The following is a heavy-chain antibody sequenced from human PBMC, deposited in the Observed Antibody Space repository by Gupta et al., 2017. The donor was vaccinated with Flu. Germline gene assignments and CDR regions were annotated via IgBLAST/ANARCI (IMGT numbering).Heavy chain of an antibody. D-gene: IGHD3-10*01. J-gene: IGHJ5*02. CDR3: AKDTRWGLWFGELTFFS. V-gene: IGHV3-9*01. CDR2: SWNSGNI. Sequence: SWNSGNIGYADSVKGRFTISRDNAKNSLYLQMNSLRAEDTALYYCAKDTRWGLWFGELTFFSWGQGTLVTVSS.